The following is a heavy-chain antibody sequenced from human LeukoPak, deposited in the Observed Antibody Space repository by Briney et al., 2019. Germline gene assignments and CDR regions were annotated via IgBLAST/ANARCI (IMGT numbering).Heavy chain of an antibody. CDR1: GGSFSGYY. Sequence: SETLSLTCAVYGGSFSGYYWSWIRQPPGKGLEWIGEINHSGSTNYNPSLKSRVTISVDTSKNQFSLKLSSVTAADTAVYYCARGLRYYYDSSVKFDYWGQGTLVPVSS. J-gene: IGHJ4*02. CDR2: INHSGST. CDR3: ARGLRYYYDSSVKFDY. D-gene: IGHD3-22*01. V-gene: IGHV4-34*01.